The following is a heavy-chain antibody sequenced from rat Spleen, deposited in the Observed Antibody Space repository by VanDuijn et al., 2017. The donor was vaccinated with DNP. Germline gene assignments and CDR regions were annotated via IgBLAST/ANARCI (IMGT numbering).Heavy chain of an antibody. CDR2: ISSSGVST. V-gene: IGHV5S13*01. CDR1: GFTFSNYG. J-gene: IGHJ3*01. Sequence: EVQLVESGGGLVQPGRSLKLSCAASGFTFSNYGMAWVRQAPKKGLEWVATISSSGVSTYYRDSVKGRFTISRDTAKSTLYLQMNSLRSEDTATYYCARRRYGYGLFDYWGQGTLVTVSS. CDR3: ARRRYGYGLFDY. D-gene: IGHD1-7*01.